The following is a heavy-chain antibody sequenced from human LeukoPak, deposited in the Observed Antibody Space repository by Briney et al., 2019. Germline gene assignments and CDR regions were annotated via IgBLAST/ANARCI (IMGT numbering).Heavy chain of an antibody. V-gene: IGHV4-59*01. Sequence: PSETLSLTCTVSGGSIFSYYWSWIRQPPGKGLEWIGYIYYSGSTNYNPSLKSRVTISVDTSKNQFSLKLSSVTAADTAVYYCARDHFWSGYYKQDYYYYYMDVWGKGTTVTVSS. CDR2: IYYSGST. J-gene: IGHJ6*03. D-gene: IGHD3-3*02. CDR3: ARDHFWSGYYKQDYYYYYMDV. CDR1: GGSIFSYY.